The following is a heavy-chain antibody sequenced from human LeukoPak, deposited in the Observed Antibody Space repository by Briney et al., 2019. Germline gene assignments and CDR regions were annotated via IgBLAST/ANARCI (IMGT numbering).Heavy chain of an antibody. CDR1: GFTFDDYA. J-gene: IGHJ6*02. V-gene: IGHV3-9*01. CDR2: ISWNSGSI. Sequence: GGSLRLSCAASGFTFDDYAMHWVRQAPGKGLEWVSGISWNSGSIGYADSVKGRFTISRDNAKNSLYLQMNSLRAEDTALYYCAKDRGSSWFNYYGMDVWGQGTTVTVSS. CDR3: AKDRGSSWFNYYGMDV. D-gene: IGHD6-13*01.